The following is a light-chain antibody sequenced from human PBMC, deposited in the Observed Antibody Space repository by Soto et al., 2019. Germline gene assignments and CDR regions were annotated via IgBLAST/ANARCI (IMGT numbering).Light chain of an antibody. CDR1: QGIGNE. CDR2: GAS. CDR3: VQYNSYPRT. J-gene: IGKJ1*01. V-gene: IGKV1-17*01. Sequence: DIQMTQSPSSLSASVGDRVTITCRASQGIGNELGWYQQKPGKAPNRLIYGASSLQSGVPSRFRGSGSRTEFTLTNGSLQPEDFATYYCVQYNSYPRTFGQGTKVELK.